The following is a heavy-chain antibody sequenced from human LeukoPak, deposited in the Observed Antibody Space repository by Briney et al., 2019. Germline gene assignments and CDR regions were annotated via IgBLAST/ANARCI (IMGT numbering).Heavy chain of an antibody. D-gene: IGHD4-23*01. Sequence: SETLSLTCTVSRGSLSSGVYYWRWLRQPPRRGLEWVGYIYYSGCTYYNPSLKSRVTISVDTSKNQFSLKLSYVTAADTAVYACARVSVVPVWGQGTLDTVSS. CDR2: IYYSGCT. V-gene: IGHV4-30-4*01. J-gene: IGHJ4*02. CDR3: ARVSVVPV. CDR1: RGSLSSGVYY.